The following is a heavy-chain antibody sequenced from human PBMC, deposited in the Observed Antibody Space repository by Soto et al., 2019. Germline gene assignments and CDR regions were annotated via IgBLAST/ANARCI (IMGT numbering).Heavy chain of an antibody. Sequence: GASVKVSCKASGYTFTSNGISWVRQAPGQGLEWMGWISTYKGNTNYAQKFQGRVTMTTDTSTSTTYMELRNLRSDDTDVYYCARDRSRTFDIWGQGTMVTVSS. CDR1: GYTFTSNG. V-gene: IGHV1-18*01. CDR3: ARDRSRTFDI. J-gene: IGHJ3*02. CDR2: ISTYKGNT.